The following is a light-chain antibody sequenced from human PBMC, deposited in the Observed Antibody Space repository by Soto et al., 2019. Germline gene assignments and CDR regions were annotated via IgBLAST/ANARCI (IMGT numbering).Light chain of an antibody. Sequence: HSALTQPRSVSGSPGQSVTISCTGTSSDVGGYNYVSWYQQHPGKAPKLMIYDVSQRPSGVPDRFSGSKSANTASLTISGLQAEDEGDYYCCSYAGSYTVVFGGGTKVTVL. CDR3: CSYAGSYTVV. J-gene: IGLJ2*01. CDR2: DVS. CDR1: SSDVGGYNY. V-gene: IGLV2-11*01.